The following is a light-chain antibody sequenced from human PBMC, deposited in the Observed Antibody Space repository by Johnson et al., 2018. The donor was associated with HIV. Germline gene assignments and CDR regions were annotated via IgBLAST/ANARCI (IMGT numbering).Light chain of an antibody. V-gene: IGLV1-51*01. CDR1: SSNIGNNY. J-gene: IGLJ1*01. Sequence: QSVLTQPPSVSAAPGQKVTISCSGSSSNIGNNYVSWYQQLPGTAPKLLIYDTYKRPSGIPDRFSASKSGTSATLGITGLQTGDEADYYCGTWDSSLNAYVCGTGTKVTVL. CDR3: GTWDSSLNAYV. CDR2: DTY.